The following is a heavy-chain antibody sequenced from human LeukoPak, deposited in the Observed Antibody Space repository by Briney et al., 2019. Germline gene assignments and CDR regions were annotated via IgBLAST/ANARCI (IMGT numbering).Heavy chain of an antibody. D-gene: IGHD3-3*01. J-gene: IGHJ6*03. CDR2: IYYSGST. V-gene: IGHV4-59*01. CDR3: ASTNYDFFGYYYMDV. Sequence: PSETLSLTCTVSGGSISSYYWSWIRQPPGKGLEWIGYIYYSGSTNYNPSLKSRVTISVDTSKDQFSLNLSSVTAADTAVYYCASTNYDFFGYYYMDVWGKGTTVTVSS. CDR1: GGSISSYY.